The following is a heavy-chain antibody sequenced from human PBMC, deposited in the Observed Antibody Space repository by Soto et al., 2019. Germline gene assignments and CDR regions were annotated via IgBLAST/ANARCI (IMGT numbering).Heavy chain of an antibody. D-gene: IGHD1-26*01. Sequence: PSETLSLTCTVSGGSISSYYWSWIRQPPGKGLEWIGYIHYSGSTNYNPSLKSRVTISVDTSKNQFSLKLSSVTAADTAVYYCAREGVKGSRGNYYYYYGMDVWGQGTTVTVSS. CDR1: GGSISSYY. J-gene: IGHJ6*02. CDR2: IHYSGST. CDR3: AREGVKGSRGNYYYYYGMDV. V-gene: IGHV4-59*01.